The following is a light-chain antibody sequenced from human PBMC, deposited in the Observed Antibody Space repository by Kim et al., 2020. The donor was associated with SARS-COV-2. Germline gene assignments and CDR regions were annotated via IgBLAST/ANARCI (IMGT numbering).Light chain of an antibody. Sequence: SAPGERATLSCRASQIVTSNYLAWYQQKPGQAPRLLIYGASSRATGIADRFSGSGSGTDFTLSISRLEPEDFAVYYCQQYASSVFTFGQGTKLEI. CDR1: QIVTSNY. V-gene: IGKV3-20*01. CDR2: GAS. J-gene: IGKJ2*01. CDR3: QQYASSVFT.